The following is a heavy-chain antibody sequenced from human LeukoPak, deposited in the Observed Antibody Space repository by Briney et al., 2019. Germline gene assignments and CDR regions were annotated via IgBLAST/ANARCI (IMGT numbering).Heavy chain of an antibody. Sequence: SETLSLTCAVSGGSIDSTNWWNWVRQPPGKGLEWIGEIHHDGRINYNPSLRSRVTLSVDKSKNQFSLRLNSVTAADTAMYYCARSHDHLWGNYPDYWGQGTLVTVSS. CDR3: ARSHDHLWGNYPDY. CDR1: GGSIDSTNW. V-gene: IGHV4-4*02. D-gene: IGHD3-16*02. CDR2: IHHDGRI. J-gene: IGHJ4*02.